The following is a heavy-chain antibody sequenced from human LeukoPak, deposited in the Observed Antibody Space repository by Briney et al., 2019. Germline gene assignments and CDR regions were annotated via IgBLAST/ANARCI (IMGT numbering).Heavy chain of an antibody. CDR2: IIPIFGTA. J-gene: IGHJ4*02. D-gene: IGHD3-16*02. CDR3: ARSLRAYYDYVWGSYRFDY. V-gene: IGHV1-69*05. CDR1: GGTFSSYA. Sequence: SVKVSCKASGGTFSSYAISWVRQAPGQGLEWMGRIIPIFGTANYAQKFRGRVTITTDESTSTAYMGLSSLRSEDTAVYYCARSLRAYYDYVWGSYRFDYWGQGTLVTVSS.